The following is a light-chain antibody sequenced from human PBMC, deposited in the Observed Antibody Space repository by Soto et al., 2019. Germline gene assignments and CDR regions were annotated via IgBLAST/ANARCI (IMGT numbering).Light chain of an antibody. CDR1: QSINSW. Sequence: DIQMTQSPSTLSASVGDRVTITCRASQSINSWLAWYQQKSGKEPKLLIYKESSLESGVPPRFSGSGSGTEFTLTISSLQPDDFATYYCQQYSGYSGTFGQGTKVEIK. CDR3: QQYSGYSGT. V-gene: IGKV1-5*03. CDR2: KES. J-gene: IGKJ1*01.